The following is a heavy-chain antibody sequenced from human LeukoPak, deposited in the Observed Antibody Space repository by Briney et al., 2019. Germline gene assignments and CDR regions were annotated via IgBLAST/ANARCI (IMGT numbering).Heavy chain of an antibody. D-gene: IGHD1-26*01. CDR3: ATPHKWELGPLAFGI. V-gene: IGHV1-69*05. J-gene: IGHJ3*02. Sequence: SVKVSCKASGGTFSSYAISWVRQAPGQGLEWMGGIIPIFGTANYAQKFQGRVTITTDESTSTAYMELSSLRSEDTAVYYCATPHKWELGPLAFGIWGQGTMVTVSS. CDR2: IIPIFGTA. CDR1: GGTFSSYA.